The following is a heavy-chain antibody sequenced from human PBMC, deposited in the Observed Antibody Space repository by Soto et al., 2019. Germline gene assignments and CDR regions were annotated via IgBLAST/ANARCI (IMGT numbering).Heavy chain of an antibody. CDR1: GYSFTSYW. J-gene: IGHJ5*02. Sequence: ESLKISCKWSGYSFTSYWIGWVRQMPGKGLEWMGIIYPGDSDTRYSPSFQGQVTISADKSISTAYLQWSSLKASDTAMYYCARSREIAAAGTGWFDPWGQGTLVTVSS. D-gene: IGHD6-13*01. V-gene: IGHV5-51*01. CDR2: IYPGDSDT. CDR3: ARSREIAAAGTGWFDP.